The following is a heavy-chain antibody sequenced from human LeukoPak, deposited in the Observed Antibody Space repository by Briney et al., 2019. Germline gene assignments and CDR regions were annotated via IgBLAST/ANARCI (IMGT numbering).Heavy chain of an antibody. CDR3: YSSAWYGAFDV. CDR2: ISSDGANI. D-gene: IGHD6-19*01. Sequence: PGGSLRLSCSASGFSFSSYHTHWVRQAPGKGLQYVSTISSDGANIYIADSVRDRFTISRDNAKHTLYLQMSSLRTEDTAIHYCYSSAWYGAFDVWGQGTMVTVSS. CDR1: GFSFSSYH. J-gene: IGHJ3*01. V-gene: IGHV3-64D*09.